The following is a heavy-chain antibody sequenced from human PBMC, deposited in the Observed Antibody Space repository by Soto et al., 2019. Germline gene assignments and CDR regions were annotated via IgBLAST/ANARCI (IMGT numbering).Heavy chain of an antibody. CDR2: INHSGST. D-gene: IGHD1-20*01. CDR3: ARPEGVLISGTTSDDY. CDR1: GGSFSGYY. J-gene: IGHJ4*02. Sequence: SETLSLTCAVYGGSFSGYYWSWIRQPPGKGLERIGEINHSGSTNYNPSLKSRVTIPVDTSKNQFSLKLSSVTAADTAVYYCARPEGVLISGTTSDDYWGQGTLVTVSS. V-gene: IGHV4-34*01.